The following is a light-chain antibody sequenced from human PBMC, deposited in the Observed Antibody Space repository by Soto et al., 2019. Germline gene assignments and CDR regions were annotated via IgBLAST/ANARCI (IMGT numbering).Light chain of an antibody. CDR2: SAS. V-gene: IGKV3-15*01. Sequence: EIVTTQSPATLSVSPGERATLSCRASQSVSSNLAWYQQKPGQAPRLLIYSASTRATGIPARFSGSGSGTEFTLTISSLQSEDFAVYYCQQYNNWPGTFGQGTKVEIK. J-gene: IGKJ1*01. CDR3: QQYNNWPGT. CDR1: QSVSSN.